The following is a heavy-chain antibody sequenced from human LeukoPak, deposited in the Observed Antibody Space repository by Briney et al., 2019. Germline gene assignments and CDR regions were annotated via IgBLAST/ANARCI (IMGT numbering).Heavy chain of an antibody. CDR2: TYYRSKWYN. V-gene: IGHV6-1*01. J-gene: IGHJ4*02. D-gene: IGHD7-27*01. CDR1: GDSVSSNSAA. Sequence: SQTLSLTCAISGDSVSSNSAAWYWIRQSPSRGLEWLGRTYYRSKWYNDYAVSLKSRITINPDTSKNQFSLQLNSVTPEDTAVYYCVREVSNWGFTWGQGTLVTVSS. CDR3: VREVSNWGFT.